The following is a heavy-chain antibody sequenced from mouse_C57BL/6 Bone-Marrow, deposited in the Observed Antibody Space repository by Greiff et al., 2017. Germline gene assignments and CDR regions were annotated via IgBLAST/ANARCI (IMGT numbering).Heavy chain of an antibody. CDR2: IYPGDGDT. Sequence: VQLQQSGPELVKPGASVKISCKASGYAFSSSWMNWVKQRPGKGLEWIGRIYPGDGDTNYNGKFKGKATLTADKSSSTPYMQLCILTSEDSAVYFCAKGYRWFAYWCQGTLVTVSA. D-gene: IGHD2-12*01. J-gene: IGHJ3*01. CDR3: AKGYRWFAY. V-gene: IGHV1-82*01. CDR1: GYAFSSSW.